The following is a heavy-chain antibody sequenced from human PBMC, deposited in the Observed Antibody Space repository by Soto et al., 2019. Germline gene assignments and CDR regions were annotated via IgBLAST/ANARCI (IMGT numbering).Heavy chain of an antibody. CDR2: INHSGST. CDR1: GGSFSGYY. J-gene: IGHJ4*02. D-gene: IGHD6-13*01. CDR3: AKQAPYSNSWYEIDH. V-gene: IGHV4-34*01. Sequence: SETLSLTCAVDGGSFSGYYWSWIRQPPGKGLEWIGEINHSGSTNYNPSLKSRVTISVDTSKNQFSLKLSSVTAEDTAVYYCAKQAPYSNSWYEIDHWGQETLVTVSS.